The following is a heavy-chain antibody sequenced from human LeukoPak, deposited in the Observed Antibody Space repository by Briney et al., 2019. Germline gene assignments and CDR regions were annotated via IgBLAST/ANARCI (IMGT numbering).Heavy chain of an antibody. D-gene: IGHD3-9*01. V-gene: IGHV3-21*01. CDR3: ARGHYDVLAASYKWTPDY. Sequence: GGSLRLSCAASGFTFNTFNMNWVRQAPGKGLEWVSSITSGGDYIYYADSVKGRFTTSRDNAKNSLSLQLNSLRVEDMAVYYCARGHYDVLAASYKWTPDYWGQGTLVTVSS. CDR1: GFTFNTFN. J-gene: IGHJ4*02. CDR2: ITSGGDYI.